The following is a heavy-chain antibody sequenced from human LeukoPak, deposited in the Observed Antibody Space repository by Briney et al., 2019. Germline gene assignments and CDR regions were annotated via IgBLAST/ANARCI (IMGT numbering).Heavy chain of an antibody. Sequence: GGSLRLSCAASGFTFSSYAVSWVRQAPGKGLEWVSAISGSGGSTSYADSVKGRFTISRDNSKNTLYLQMNSLRAEDTAVYYCAKAHPIPTNKYYDSIVFDYWGQGTLVTVSS. CDR3: AKAHPIPTNKYYDSIVFDY. CDR2: ISGSGGST. V-gene: IGHV3-23*01. D-gene: IGHD3-22*01. CDR1: GFTFSSYA. J-gene: IGHJ4*02.